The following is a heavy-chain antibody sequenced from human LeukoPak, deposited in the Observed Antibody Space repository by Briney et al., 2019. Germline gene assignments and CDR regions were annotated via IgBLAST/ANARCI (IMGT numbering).Heavy chain of an antibody. Sequence: GASVKVSCKASGYIFTAYAMHWVRQAPGQRPEWMGWINAGTSKTRYSQKFQDRVTITRDTSASTAYMELSSLKSEDTAVYYCARGVYGDFYFDFWGQGTLVPSPQ. J-gene: IGHJ4*02. D-gene: IGHD4-17*01. CDR2: INAGTSKT. V-gene: IGHV1-3*01. CDR3: ARGVYGDFYFDF. CDR1: GYIFTAYA.